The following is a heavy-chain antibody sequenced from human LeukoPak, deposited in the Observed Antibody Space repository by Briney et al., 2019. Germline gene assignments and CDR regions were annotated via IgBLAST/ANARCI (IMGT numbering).Heavy chain of an antibody. CDR2: MNPNSGNT. CDR1: GYTFTSYD. J-gene: IGHJ4*02. V-gene: IGHV1-8*01. CDR3: ARGRQLLD. D-gene: IGHD1-7*01. Sequence: ASVKVSCKTSGYTFTSYDINWVRQATGQGLEWMGWMNPNSGNTGYAQKFQGRITMTRDTSISTAYMELSSLSSEDTAMYYCARGRQLLDWGQETLVTVSS.